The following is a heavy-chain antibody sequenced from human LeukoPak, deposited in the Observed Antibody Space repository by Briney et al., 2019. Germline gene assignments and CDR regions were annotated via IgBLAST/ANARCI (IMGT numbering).Heavy chain of an antibody. V-gene: IGHV4-59*12. J-gene: IGHJ6*02. CDR3: ARDSDSSGYYYRGGMDV. CDR2: IYYSGST. Sequence: PSETLSLTCTVSGGSISSYYWSWIRQPPGKGLEWIGYIYYSGSTNYNPSLKSRVTISVDTSKNQFSLKLSSVTAADTAVYYCARDSDSSGYYYRGGMDVWGQGTTVTVSS. D-gene: IGHD3-22*01. CDR1: GGSISSYY.